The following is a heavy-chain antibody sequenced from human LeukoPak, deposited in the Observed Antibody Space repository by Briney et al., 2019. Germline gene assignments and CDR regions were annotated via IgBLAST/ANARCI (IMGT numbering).Heavy chain of an antibody. D-gene: IGHD3-22*01. J-gene: IGHJ4*02. CDR1: GFTFSSYA. V-gene: IGHV3-23*01. Sequence: PGGSLRLSCVASGFTFSSYAMSWVRQAPGKGLEWVSAISGSGGSTYYADSVKGRFTISRDNSKNTLYLQMNSLRAEDTAEYYCAKDLSGYYSPSGYWGQGTLVTVSS. CDR2: ISGSGGST. CDR3: AKDLSGYYSPSGY.